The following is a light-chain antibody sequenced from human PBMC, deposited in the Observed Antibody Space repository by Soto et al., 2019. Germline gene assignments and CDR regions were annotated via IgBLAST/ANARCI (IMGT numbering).Light chain of an antibody. CDR1: QSINAH. J-gene: IGKJ1*01. CDR3: QQYNTWLWT. CDR2: GAS. V-gene: IGKV3-15*01. Sequence: EVVMTQSPATLSVSPGERVTLSCRASQSINAHLAWYQQKPGQAPGLLIHGASTRATGIPARFSGSGFGTEFIXXIXSXXSEDFAIYYCQQYNTWLWTFGQGTKVEI.